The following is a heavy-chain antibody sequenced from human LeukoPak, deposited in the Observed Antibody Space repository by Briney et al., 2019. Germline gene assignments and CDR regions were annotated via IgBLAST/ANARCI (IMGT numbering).Heavy chain of an antibody. CDR3: ARGPRLLISRYYYYMDV. J-gene: IGHJ6*03. V-gene: IGHV4-34*01. Sequence: PSETLSLTCAVYGGSFSGYYWSWIRQPPGKGLGWIGEINHSGSTNYNPSLKSRVTISVDTSKNQFSLKLSSVTAADTAVYYCARGPRLLISRYYYYMDVWGKGTTVTVSS. CDR2: INHSGST. D-gene: IGHD3-16*01. CDR1: GGSFSGYY.